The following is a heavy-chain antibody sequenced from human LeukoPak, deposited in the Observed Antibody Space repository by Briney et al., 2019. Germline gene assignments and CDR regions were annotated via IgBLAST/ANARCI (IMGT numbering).Heavy chain of an antibody. CDR1: GFTFRSYG. CDR3: ARVGYSYDEGDHYGMDV. CDR2: IWYDGSNK. D-gene: IGHD5-18*01. V-gene: IGHV3-33*08. J-gene: IGHJ6*02. Sequence: PGGSLRLSCAASGFTFRSYGMHWVRQAPGKGLEWVAVIWYDGSNKYYADSVKGRFTISRDNSKNTLYLQMNSLRAEDTAVYYCARVGYSYDEGDHYGMDVWGQGTTVTVSS.